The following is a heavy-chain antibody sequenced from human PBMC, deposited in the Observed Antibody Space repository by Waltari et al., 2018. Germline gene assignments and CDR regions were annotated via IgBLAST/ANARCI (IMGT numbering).Heavy chain of an antibody. CDR3: ARGPFWSGYYMDV. J-gene: IGHJ6*03. CDR1: GGSFSGYY. V-gene: IGHV4-34*11. CDR2: IYYSGST. D-gene: IGHD3-3*01. Sequence: QVQLQQWGAGLLKPSETLSLTCAVYGGSFSGYYWSWIRQPPGTGLEWIGYIYYSGSTNYNPSLKSRVTISVDTSKNQFSLKLSSVTAADTAVYYCARGPFWSGYYMDVWGKGTTVTVSS.